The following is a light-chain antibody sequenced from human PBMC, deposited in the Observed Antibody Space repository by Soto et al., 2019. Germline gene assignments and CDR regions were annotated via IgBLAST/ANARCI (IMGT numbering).Light chain of an antibody. Sequence: DIQMTQSPSSLSASVGDRVTITCQASQGIGNYLTWYQQKPGKAPKLLIYEASNLETGVPSRFSGSGSGTDFTFTINSLQPEDIATYYCQQYDDFPFTFGGGTKVEIK. J-gene: IGKJ4*01. CDR1: QGIGNY. V-gene: IGKV1-33*01. CDR3: QQYDDFPFT. CDR2: EAS.